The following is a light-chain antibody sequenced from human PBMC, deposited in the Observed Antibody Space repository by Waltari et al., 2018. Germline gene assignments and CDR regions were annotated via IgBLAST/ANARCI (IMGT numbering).Light chain of an antibody. J-gene: IGKJ4*01. CDR3: QQRRAWPLT. V-gene: IGKV3-11*01. CDR2: AVS. Sequence: DIVLTQSPAIRSLSPGERASLSCRASQRVHNYLAWYQQKPGQDPRRLTYAVSNRASDIPARFSGSGFATDFALTIGSLEPGDFAVYYCQQRRAWPLTFGGGTKVEIK. CDR1: QRVHNY.